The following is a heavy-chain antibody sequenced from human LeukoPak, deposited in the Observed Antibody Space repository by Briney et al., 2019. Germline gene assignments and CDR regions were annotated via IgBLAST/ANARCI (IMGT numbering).Heavy chain of an antibody. J-gene: IGHJ4*02. V-gene: IGHV4-59*01. CDR1: GGSISSYY. Sequence: KPSETPSLNCTVSGGSISSYYWSWIRQPPGEGLEWIGYIYYSGSTNYNPSLKSRVTISVDTSKNQFSLKLSSVTAADTAVYYCARIRGGFDYWGQGTLVTVSS. D-gene: IGHD3-10*01. CDR3: ARIRGGFDY. CDR2: IYYSGST.